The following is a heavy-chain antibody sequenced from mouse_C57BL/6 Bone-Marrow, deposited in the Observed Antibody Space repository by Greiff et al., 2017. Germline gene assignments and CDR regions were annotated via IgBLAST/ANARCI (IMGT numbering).Heavy chain of an antibody. D-gene: IGHD1-1*01. CDR2: INPYNGGT. J-gene: IGHJ3*01. V-gene: IGHV1-19*01. CDR1: GYTFTDYY. Sequence: EVKLMESGPVLVKPGASVKMSCKASGYTFTDYYMNWVKQSHGKSLEWIGVINPYNGGTSYNQKFKGKATLTVDKSSSTAYMELNSLTSEDSAVYYCAREPYYGSSAYWGQGTLVTVSA. CDR3: AREPYYGSSAY.